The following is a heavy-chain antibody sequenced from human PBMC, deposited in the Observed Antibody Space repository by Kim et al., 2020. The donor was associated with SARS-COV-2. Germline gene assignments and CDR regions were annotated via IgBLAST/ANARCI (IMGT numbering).Heavy chain of an antibody. Sequence: GGSLRLSCAASGFTFSDHYMDWVRQAPGKGLEWVGRTRNKANSYTTEYAASVKGRFTISRDDSKNSLYLQMNSLKTEDTAVYYCATGYYYDSSGYRDYWGQGTLVTVSS. CDR1: GFTFSDHY. D-gene: IGHD3-22*01. V-gene: IGHV3-72*01. J-gene: IGHJ4*02. CDR3: ATGYYYDSSGYRDY. CDR2: TRNKANSYTT.